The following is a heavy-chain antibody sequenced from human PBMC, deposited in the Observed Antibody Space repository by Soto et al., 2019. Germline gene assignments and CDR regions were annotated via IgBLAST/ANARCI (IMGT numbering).Heavy chain of an antibody. V-gene: IGHV4-39*01. Sequence: QLQLQESGPGLVKPSETLSLTCTVSGGSISSSSYYWGWIRQPPGKGLEWIGSIYYSGSTYYNPSLKSRVTITVDTSKNQVSRKLRSVTAADTAVYYCARRPRDYDRSGYYYDWFDPWGQGTLVTVSS. CDR2: IYYSGST. CDR1: GGSISSSSYY. D-gene: IGHD3-22*01. J-gene: IGHJ5*02. CDR3: ARRPRDYDRSGYYYDWFDP.